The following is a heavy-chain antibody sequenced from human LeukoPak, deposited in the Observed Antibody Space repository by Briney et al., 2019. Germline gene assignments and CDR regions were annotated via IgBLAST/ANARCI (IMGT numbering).Heavy chain of an antibody. D-gene: IGHD6-13*01. Sequence: SETLSLTCAVYGGSFSGYYWSWIRQPPGKGLEWIGEINHSGSTNYNPSLKSRVTITVDTSKNQFSLQLNSVTPEDTAVYYCARKGGSSSWSYFDYWGQGTLVTVSS. CDR1: GGSFSGYY. V-gene: IGHV4-34*01. J-gene: IGHJ4*02. CDR2: INHSGST. CDR3: ARKGGSSSWSYFDY.